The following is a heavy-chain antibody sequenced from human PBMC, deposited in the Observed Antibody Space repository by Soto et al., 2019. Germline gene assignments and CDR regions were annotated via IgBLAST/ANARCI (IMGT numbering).Heavy chain of an antibody. D-gene: IGHD3-22*01. CDR2: IIPIFGTA. CDR3: ARASNLYYDSSGYYYLYYFDY. V-gene: IGHV1-69*13. Sequence: VASVKVSCKASGGTFSSYAISWVRQAPGQGLEWMGGIIPIFGTANYAQKFQGRVTITADESTSTAYMELSSLRSEDTAVYYCARASNLYYDSSGYYYLYYFDYWGQGTLVTVSS. CDR1: GGTFSSYA. J-gene: IGHJ4*02.